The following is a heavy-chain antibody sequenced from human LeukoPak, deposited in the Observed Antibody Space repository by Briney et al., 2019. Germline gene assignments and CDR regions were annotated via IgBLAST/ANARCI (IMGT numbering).Heavy chain of an antibody. J-gene: IGHJ3*02. CDR3: ARAIRSGSYGLAFDI. D-gene: IGHD1-26*01. CDR2: IYYSGST. V-gene: IGHV4-59*01. CDR1: GGSISSYY. Sequence: SETLSLTCTVSGGSISSYYWSWIRQPPGKGLEWIGYIYYSGSTNYNPSLKSRVTISVDTSKNQFSLKLSSVTAADTAVYYCARAIRSGSYGLAFDIWGQGTMVTVSS.